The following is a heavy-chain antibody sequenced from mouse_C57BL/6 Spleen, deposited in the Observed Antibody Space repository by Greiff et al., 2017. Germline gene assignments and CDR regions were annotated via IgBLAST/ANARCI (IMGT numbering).Heavy chain of an antibody. D-gene: IGHD2-4*01. J-gene: IGHJ3*01. V-gene: IGHV1-82*01. Sequence: QVQLQQSGPELVKPGASVKISCKASGYAFSSSWMNWVKQRPGKGLEWIGRIYPGDGDTNYNGKFKGKATLTADKSSSTAYMQLSSLTSEDSAVYFCARGLDDYDEGFAYWGQGTLVTVSA. CDR1: GYAFSSSW. CDR3: ARGLDDYDEGFAY. CDR2: IYPGDGDT.